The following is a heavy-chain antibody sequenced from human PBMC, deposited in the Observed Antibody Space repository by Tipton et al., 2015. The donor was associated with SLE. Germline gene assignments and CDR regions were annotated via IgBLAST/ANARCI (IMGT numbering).Heavy chain of an antibody. V-gene: IGHV4-34*01. J-gene: IGHJ6*02. Sequence: TLSLTCAVYGGSSFSGYQWSWSRQTPGNGLEWIGEINHSGSANYNPSLKSRVTISVDTSKDQSSLKLSSVTAADTAVYYCARGVLSRSWTLDGMDVWGQGTTVTVSS. CDR2: INHSGSA. D-gene: IGHD6-13*01. CDR1: GGSSFSGYQ. CDR3: ARGVLSRSWTLDGMDV.